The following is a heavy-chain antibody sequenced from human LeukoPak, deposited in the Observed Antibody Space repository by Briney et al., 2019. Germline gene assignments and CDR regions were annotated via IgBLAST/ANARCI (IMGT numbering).Heavy chain of an antibody. J-gene: IGHJ3*02. D-gene: IGHD3-3*01. Sequence: GESLKISCKGSGYSFSMYWTGWVRQVPGKGLEWMGIIYSGDPQTAYSPSFQGQVTISADKSINTAYLQWRSLEASDTAMYYCGRIRGYDFWSRGAFDIWGQGTMVTVSS. CDR3: GRIRGYDFWSRGAFDI. CDR2: IYSGDPQT. CDR1: GYSFSMYW. V-gene: IGHV5-51*01.